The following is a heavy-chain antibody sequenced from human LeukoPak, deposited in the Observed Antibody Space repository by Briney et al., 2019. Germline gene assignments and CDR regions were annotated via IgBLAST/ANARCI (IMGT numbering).Heavy chain of an antibody. CDR2: ISAYNGNT. Sequence: GASVKVSCKASGYTFTSYGISWVRQAPGQGLEWMGWISAYNGNTNYAQKLQGRVTMTTDTSTSTAYMELRSLGSDDTAVYYCARAPRYSGSYYADYWGQGTLVTVSS. J-gene: IGHJ4*02. V-gene: IGHV1-18*01. D-gene: IGHD1-26*01. CDR1: GYTFTSYG. CDR3: ARAPRYSGSYYADY.